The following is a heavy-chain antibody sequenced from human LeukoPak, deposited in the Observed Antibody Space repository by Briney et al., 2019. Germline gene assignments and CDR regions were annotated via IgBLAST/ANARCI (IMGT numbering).Heavy chain of an antibody. CDR3: ARDQSSSWYYFVY. Sequence: SETLSLTCTVSGGSISSYYWSWIRQPPGKGLEWIGRIYTSGSTNYNPSLKSRVTMSVDTSKNQFSLKLSSVTAADTGVYYCARDQSSSWYYFVYWGQGTLVTVSS. J-gene: IGHJ4*02. CDR2: IYTSGST. V-gene: IGHV4-4*07. CDR1: GGSISSYY. D-gene: IGHD6-13*01.